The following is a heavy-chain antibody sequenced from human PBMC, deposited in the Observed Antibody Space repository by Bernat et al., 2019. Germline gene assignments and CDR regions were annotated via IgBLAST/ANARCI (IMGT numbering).Heavy chain of an antibody. D-gene: IGHD6-19*01. CDR3: ARDKMVAVAGTGDDAFDI. CDR2: IWYDGSNK. Sequence: QVQLVESGGGVVQPGRSLRLSCAASGFTFSSYGMHWVRQAPGKGLEWVAVIWYDGSNKYYADPVKGRFTISRDNSKNTLYLQMNSLRAEDTAVYYCARDKMVAVAGTGDDAFDIWGQGTMVTVSS. J-gene: IGHJ3*02. CDR1: GFTFSSYG. V-gene: IGHV3-33*01.